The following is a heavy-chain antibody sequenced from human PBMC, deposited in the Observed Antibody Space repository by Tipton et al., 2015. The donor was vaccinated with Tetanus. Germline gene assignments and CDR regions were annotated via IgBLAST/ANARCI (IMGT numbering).Heavy chain of an antibody. Sequence: SLRLSCAASGFTFSNYALTWVRQAPGKGLEWVSLISDSGTTTYYADYVKGRFSISRDNSNNTVFLHLSSLRVEDTAVYYCAQREESLSQKLCWGQGTLVTVSS. CDR3: AQREESLSQKLC. D-gene: IGHD1-1*01. CDR1: GFTFSNYA. J-gene: IGHJ4*02. V-gene: IGHV3-23*01. CDR2: ISDSGTTT.